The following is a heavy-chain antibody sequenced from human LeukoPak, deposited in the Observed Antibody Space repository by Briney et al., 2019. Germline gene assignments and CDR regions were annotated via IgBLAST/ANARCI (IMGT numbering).Heavy chain of an antibody. Sequence: SETLSLTCTVSGASIGSGGYYWRWLRQHPGRGLEWIGCIFYSGSTFYNPSLKSRVTISVDTSKNQFSLKLSSVTAADTAVYYCARALTTTGGDYWGQGTLVTVYS. V-gene: IGHV4-31*03. CDR2: IFYSGST. CDR1: GASIGSGGYY. CDR3: ARALTTTGGDY. J-gene: IGHJ4*02. D-gene: IGHD4-17*01.